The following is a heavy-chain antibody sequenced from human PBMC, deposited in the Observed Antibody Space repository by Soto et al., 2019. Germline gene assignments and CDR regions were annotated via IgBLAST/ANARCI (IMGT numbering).Heavy chain of an antibody. J-gene: IGHJ4*02. V-gene: IGHV3-48*02. Sequence: GGSVRLSCAASGFTFSGYSINWVRKAPGKGLEWLSYVTSTSSTIYYADSVKGRFTISRDNAKNSLSLQMNSLRDEDTAVYSCVRAACGDCYGYGYWGQGTLVTVSS. CDR1: GFTFSGYS. CDR3: VRAACGDCYGYGY. D-gene: IGHD5-18*01. CDR2: VTSTSSTI.